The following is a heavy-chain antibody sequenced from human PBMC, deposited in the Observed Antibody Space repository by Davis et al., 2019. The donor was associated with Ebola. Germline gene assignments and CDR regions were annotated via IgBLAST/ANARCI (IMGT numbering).Heavy chain of an antibody. CDR3: AKVLTSGWYVDALDI. CDR2: IPPDGSYR. J-gene: IGHJ3*02. CDR1: GFMFSSFN. Sequence: GESLKISCAASGFMFSSFNMSWVRQAPGKGLDWVAVIPPDGSYRYYADSVKGRFTISRDNSKNTLYLEMISLRPEDTAVYYCAKVLTSGWYVDALDIWGQGTMVTVSS. D-gene: IGHD6-19*01. V-gene: IGHV3-30*02.